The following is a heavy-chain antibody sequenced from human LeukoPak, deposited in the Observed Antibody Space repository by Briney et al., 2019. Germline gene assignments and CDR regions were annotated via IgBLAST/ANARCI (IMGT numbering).Heavy chain of an antibody. D-gene: IGHD2-2*02. V-gene: IGHV3-30*02. CDR2: IRYDGSNK. J-gene: IGHJ3*02. Sequence: PGGSLRLSCAASGFTFSSYGMHWVRQAPGKGLEWVAFIRYDGSNKYCADSVKGRFTISRDNSKNTLYLQMNSLRAEDTAVYYCGVVVPAAIKAFDIWGQGTMVTVSS. CDR1: GFTFSSYG. CDR3: GVVVPAAIKAFDI.